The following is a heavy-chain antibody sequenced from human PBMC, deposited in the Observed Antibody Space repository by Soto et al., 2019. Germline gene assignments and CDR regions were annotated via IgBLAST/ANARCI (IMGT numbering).Heavy chain of an antibody. V-gene: IGHV1-18*01. Sequence: QVHLVQSGAEVKKPGASVKVSCKGSGYGFTTYGITWVRQAPGQGLEWMAWISAHNGNTNYAQKLQGRVTVTRDTSTSTAYMALRSLSSADTAVYYCARGRYGAYWGQGALVTVSS. CDR2: ISAHNGNT. CDR1: GYGFTTYG. CDR3: ARGRYGAY. D-gene: IGHD3-10*01. J-gene: IGHJ4*02.